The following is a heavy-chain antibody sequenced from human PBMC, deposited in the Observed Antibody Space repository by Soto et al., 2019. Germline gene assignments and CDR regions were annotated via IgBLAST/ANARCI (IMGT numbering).Heavy chain of an antibody. CDR1: GFTFTNYW. V-gene: IGHV3-11*01. J-gene: IGHJ5*02. D-gene: IGHD5-18*01. CDR3: ARDGYSYGFDRYNWFDP. CDR2: ISSSGSTI. Sequence: GGSLRLSCAASGFTFTNYWMTWVRQAPGRGLEWVSYISSSGSTIYYADSVKGRFTISRDNAKNSLYLQMNSLRAEDTAVYYCARDGYSYGFDRYNWFDPWGQGTLVTVSS.